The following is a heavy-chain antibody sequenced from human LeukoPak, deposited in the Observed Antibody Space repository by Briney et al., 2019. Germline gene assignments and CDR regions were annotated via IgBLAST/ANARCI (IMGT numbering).Heavy chain of an antibody. Sequence: SEALSLTCTVSGGSISGYYWSWIRQPPGKGLEWIGYISYSGSTNYNPSLKSRVTISVDTSKNQFSLKLSSVTAADTAVYYCVRERNWGIDHWGQGTLVTVSS. CDR2: ISYSGST. D-gene: IGHD7-27*01. CDR3: VRERNWGIDH. CDR1: GGSISGYY. V-gene: IGHV4-59*01. J-gene: IGHJ4*02.